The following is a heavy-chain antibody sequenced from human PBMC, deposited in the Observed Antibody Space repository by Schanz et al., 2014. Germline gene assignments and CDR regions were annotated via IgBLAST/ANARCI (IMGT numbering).Heavy chain of an antibody. CDR2: IIPILDKT. V-gene: IGHV1-69*02. CDR3: ATNSPFSMVRGSNAFDA. D-gene: IGHD3-10*01. Sequence: QVQLVQSGAEVKKPGSSVKVSCKASGGTFSSSTLTWVRQAPGQGLEWMGRIIPILDKTNYAQKFQGRVTMTADKSTSTVYMEVSGLRSEDTAVYYCATNSPFSMVRGSNAFDAWGQGTMVTVSS. CDR1: GGTFSSST. J-gene: IGHJ3*01.